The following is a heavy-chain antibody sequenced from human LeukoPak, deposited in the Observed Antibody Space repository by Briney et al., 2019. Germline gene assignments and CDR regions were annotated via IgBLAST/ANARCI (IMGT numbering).Heavy chain of an antibody. CDR1: GFTFSTYW. J-gene: IGHJ4*02. Sequence: TGGSLRLSCAASGFTFSTYWMSWVRQAPGKGLEWVANIKQDGSDKFYVDSVKGPFTIARDKAKNSMYLQMNSLRAEDTAVYYCARVLPVASRDYWGQGTLVTVSS. D-gene: IGHD2-2*01. V-gene: IGHV3-7*01. CDR2: IKQDGSDK. CDR3: ARVLPVASRDY.